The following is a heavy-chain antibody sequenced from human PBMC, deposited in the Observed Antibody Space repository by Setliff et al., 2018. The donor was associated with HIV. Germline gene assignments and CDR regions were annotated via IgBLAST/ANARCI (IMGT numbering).Heavy chain of an antibody. CDR2: IIPMFGTP. D-gene: IGHD3-22*01. Sequence: WASVKVSCKASGGTFSNYAVSWVRQAPGQGLEWMGGIIPMFGTPNYAQKFQGRVTITADESTSTAYMELSSLTSEDTAVYYCARDTHYFDRRDYYFYIDVWGKGTTVTVS. J-gene: IGHJ6*03. CDR1: GGTFSNYA. CDR3: ARDTHYFDRRDYYFYIDV. V-gene: IGHV1-69*13.